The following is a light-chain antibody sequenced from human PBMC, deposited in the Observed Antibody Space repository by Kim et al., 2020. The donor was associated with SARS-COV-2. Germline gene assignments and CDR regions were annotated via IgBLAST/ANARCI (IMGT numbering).Light chain of an antibody. CDR2: DAS. CDR3: RQRSNWPIT. J-gene: IGKJ5*01. Sequence: EVVLTQSPATLSSSPGERATLSCRASQSVSSYLAWYQQKPGQAPRLLIYDASSRATGIPARFSGSGSGTDFTLTISSLEPEDFAVYYCRQRSNWPITFGQGTRLEIK. V-gene: IGKV3-11*01. CDR1: QSVSSY.